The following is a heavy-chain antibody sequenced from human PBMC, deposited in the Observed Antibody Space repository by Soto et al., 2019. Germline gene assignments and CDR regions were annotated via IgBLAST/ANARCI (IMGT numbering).Heavy chain of an antibody. D-gene: IGHD1-1*01. V-gene: IGHV1-2*02. CDR2: VNPNLGNT. J-gene: IGHJ4*02. CDR1: GYTFTDTF. CDR3: ARAMPRTVLGFDY. Sequence: QVQLVQSVAEVKRPGASVKVSCRSSGYTFTDTFIHWLRQAPGQRPEWMGWVNPNLGNTHYARKFQGRVSLTRDTSINTAYMELVGLESDDSAFYFCARAMPRTVLGFDYWGQGTLVTVSS.